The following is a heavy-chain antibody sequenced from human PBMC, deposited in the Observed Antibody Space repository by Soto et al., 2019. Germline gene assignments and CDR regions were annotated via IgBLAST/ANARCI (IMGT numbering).Heavy chain of an antibody. D-gene: IGHD2-21*02. CDR2: IKSKTDGGTT. CDR3: TTDLRPWARYCGGDCYSYAEYFQH. V-gene: IGHV3-15*01. J-gene: IGHJ1*01. CDR1: GFTFSNAW. Sequence: GGSLRLSCAASGFTFSNAWMSWVRQAPGKGLEWVGRIKSKTDGGTTDYAAPVKGRFTISRDDSKNTLYLQMNSLKTEDTAVYYCTTDLRPWARYCGGDCYSYAEYFQHWVKGTLGTVAS.